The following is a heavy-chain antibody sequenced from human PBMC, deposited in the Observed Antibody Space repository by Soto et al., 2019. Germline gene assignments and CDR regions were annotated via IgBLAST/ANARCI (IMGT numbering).Heavy chain of an antibody. CDR2: FNPASSGA. V-gene: IGHV1-2*02. D-gene: IGHD5-12*01. CDR1: GYTFTSYY. CDR3: ARESGGATATLDYYYFYMDV. Sequence: ASVKVSCKASGYTFTSYYMHWLRQAPGQGLEWVGFFNPASSGATHAQKFQGRVTVTRNTSIRTVYMELSSLRSDDTAVYYCARESGGATATLDYYYFYMDVWGKGTTVTVSS. J-gene: IGHJ6*03.